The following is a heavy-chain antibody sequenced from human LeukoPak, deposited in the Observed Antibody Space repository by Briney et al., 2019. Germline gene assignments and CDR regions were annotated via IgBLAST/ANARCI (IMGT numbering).Heavy chain of an antibody. D-gene: IGHD1-14*01. CDR2: ISSSSYI. CDR1: GFTFSSYS. Sequence: GGSLRLSCAASGFTFSSYSMNWVRQAPGKGLEWVSSISSSSYIYYADSVKGRFTISRDNAKNSLYLQMNSLRAEDTAVYYCARDPDSNWFDPWGQGTLVTVSS. J-gene: IGHJ5*02. V-gene: IGHV3-21*01. CDR3: ARDPDSNWFDP.